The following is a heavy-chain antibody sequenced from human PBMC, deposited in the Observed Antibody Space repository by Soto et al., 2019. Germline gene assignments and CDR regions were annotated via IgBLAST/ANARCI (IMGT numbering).Heavy chain of an antibody. J-gene: IGHJ6*02. D-gene: IGHD2-15*01. CDR3: ARDISGRLPGYYYGMDV. CDR1: GGSISSGGYY. CDR2: IYYSGST. Sequence: SETLSLTCTVSGGSISSGGYYWSWIRQHPGKGLEWIGYIYYSGSTYYNPSLKSRVTISVDTSKNQFSLKLSSVTAADTAVYYCARDISGRLPGYYYGMDVWGQGTTVTVSS. V-gene: IGHV4-31*03.